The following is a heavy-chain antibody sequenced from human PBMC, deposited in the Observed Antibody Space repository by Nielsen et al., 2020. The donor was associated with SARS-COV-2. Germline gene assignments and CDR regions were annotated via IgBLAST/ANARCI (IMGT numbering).Heavy chain of an antibody. CDR1: GFTFTSSA. J-gene: IGHJ6*02. CDR2: IVVGSGNT. D-gene: IGHD5-12*01. CDR3: AADSTRATDYYGMDV. V-gene: IGHV1-58*01. Sequence: SVQVSCKASGFTFTSSAVQWVRQARGQRLEWIGWIVVGSGNTNYAQKFQERVTITRDMSTSTAYMELSSLRSEDTAVYYCAADSTRATDYYGMDVWGQGTTVTVSS.